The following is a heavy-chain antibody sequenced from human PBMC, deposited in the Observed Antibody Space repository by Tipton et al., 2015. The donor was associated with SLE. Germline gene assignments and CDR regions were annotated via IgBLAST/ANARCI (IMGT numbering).Heavy chain of an antibody. V-gene: IGHV4-61*02. Sequence: TLSLTCTASGGSISSSNYYWGWVRQPAGKGLEWIGRICCGGSTKYNPSLDSRVSLSVDASKDQFSLKLSSVTAADTAVYYCVVCSPSSCSYFDYWGQGRLVTVSS. CDR2: ICCGGST. D-gene: IGHD2-2*01. CDR3: VVCSPSSCSYFDY. CDR1: GGSISSSNYY. J-gene: IGHJ4*02.